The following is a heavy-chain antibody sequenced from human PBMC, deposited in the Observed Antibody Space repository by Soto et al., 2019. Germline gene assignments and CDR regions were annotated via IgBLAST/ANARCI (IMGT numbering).Heavy chain of an antibody. CDR1: GFTVSTNY. V-gene: IGHV3-53*02. CDR2: LYSGGST. Sequence: EVQLVETGGGLIQPGGSLRLPCAVSGFTVSTNYMSWVRQAPGKGLEWVSALYSGGSTYYADSVKGRFTISRDNSKNTLHLQMNSLRAEDTALYYCARHRDAFSSTFDYWGQGTLVTVSS. CDR3: ARHRDAFSSTFDY. J-gene: IGHJ4*02. D-gene: IGHD3-3*02.